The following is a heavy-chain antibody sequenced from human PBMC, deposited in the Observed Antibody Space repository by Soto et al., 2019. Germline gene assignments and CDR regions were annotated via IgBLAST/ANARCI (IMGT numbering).Heavy chain of an antibody. J-gene: IGHJ4*02. Sequence: EVQLVESGGGLVQPGGSLRLSCADSGFTFSNYAMHWVRQAPGRGLEYVSAISSNGRSTYYANSVKGRFTISRDNSKNTLNLQMGSLRAEDMAVYYCATEHDGSGWYGYWGQGTLVTVSS. CDR2: ISSNGRST. CDR1: GFTFSNYA. V-gene: IGHV3-64*01. D-gene: IGHD6-19*01. CDR3: ATEHDGSGWYGY.